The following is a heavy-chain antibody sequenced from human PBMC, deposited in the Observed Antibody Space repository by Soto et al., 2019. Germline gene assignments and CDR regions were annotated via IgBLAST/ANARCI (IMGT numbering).Heavy chain of an antibody. CDR2: TNAGNGNT. D-gene: IGHD6-19*01. V-gene: IGHV1-3*01. J-gene: IGHJ6*02. CDR1: GYTFTSYA. Sequence: VAAVKVSCKASGYTFTSYAMHLVRPAPGQKLEWMGWTNAGNGNTKYSQKFQGRVTIIRDTAASTAYMELSSLRSEDTAVYYCASRQVVAGTNDYYYGMDVWGQGTTVTVSS. CDR3: ASRQVVAGTNDYYYGMDV.